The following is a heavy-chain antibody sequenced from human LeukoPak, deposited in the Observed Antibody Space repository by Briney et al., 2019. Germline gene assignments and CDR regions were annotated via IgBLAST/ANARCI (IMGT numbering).Heavy chain of an antibody. V-gene: IGHV3-48*01. CDR3: ARERDYYGSGTQGVDY. J-gene: IGHJ4*02. D-gene: IGHD3-10*01. CDR1: GFTFSSYS. Sequence: PGGSLRLSCAASGFTFSSYSMNWVRQAPGKGLEWVSYISSSSSTIYYADSVKGRFTISRDNAKNSLYLQMNSLRAEDTAVYYCARERDYYGSGTQGVDYWGQGTLVTVSS. CDR2: ISSSSSTI.